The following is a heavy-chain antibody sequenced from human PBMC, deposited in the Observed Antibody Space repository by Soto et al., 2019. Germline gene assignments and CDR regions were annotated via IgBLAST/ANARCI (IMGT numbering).Heavy chain of an antibody. Sequence: ASVKVSCKASGYTFTSYGISWVRQAHGQGLEWMGWISAYHGKTNYAQKFRDRVTMSTDTSTTTVHMELRSLTSDDTAVYYCARDWEPTQSLNCFDPWGQGTQVTVSS. D-gene: IGHD1-1*01. CDR3: ARDWEPTQSLNCFDP. J-gene: IGHJ5*02. CDR1: GYTFTSYG. CDR2: ISAYHGKT. V-gene: IGHV1-18*01.